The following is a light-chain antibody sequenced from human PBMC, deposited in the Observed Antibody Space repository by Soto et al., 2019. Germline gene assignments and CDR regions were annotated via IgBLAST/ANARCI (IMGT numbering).Light chain of an antibody. Sequence: QSVLTQPPSVSGAPGQRVTISCTGRSSNIWAGYYVHWYQQLPGTSPKLLIYGNSNRPSGVPDRFSGSKSGTSASLAITGLQAEDEADYYCQSYDSSLSALFGGGTKVTVL. J-gene: IGLJ3*02. CDR3: QSYDSSLSAL. V-gene: IGLV1-40*01. CDR1: SSNIWAGYY. CDR2: GNS.